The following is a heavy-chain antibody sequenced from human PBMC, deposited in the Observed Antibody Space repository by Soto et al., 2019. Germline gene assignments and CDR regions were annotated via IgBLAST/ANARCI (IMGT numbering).Heavy chain of an antibody. CDR1: VDSITTYY. V-gene: IGHV4-4*07. D-gene: IGHD6-13*01. CDR3: ARYSNNWFQTEGMDV. CDR2: IDTSGNT. J-gene: IGHJ6*02. Sequence: SETLSLTCTVSVDSITTYYWSWIRQPAGKGLEWIGRIDTSGNTNYNPSLKSRVTMTVDTSKKQFSLKLTSVTAADTAVYYCARYSNNWFQTEGMDVWGQGTTVT.